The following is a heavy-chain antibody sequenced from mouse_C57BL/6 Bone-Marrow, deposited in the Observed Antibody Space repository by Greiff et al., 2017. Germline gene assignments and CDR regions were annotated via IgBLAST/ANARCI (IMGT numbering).Heavy chain of an antibody. CDR2: IYPRSGNT. Sequence: VKLQESGAELARPGASVKLSCKASGYTFTSYGISWVKQRTGQGLEWIGEIYPRSGNTYYNEKFKGKATLTADKSSSTAYMELRSLTSEDSAVYFCASWGLLRWFAYWGQGTLGTVSA. J-gene: IGHJ3*01. V-gene: IGHV1-81*01. CDR3: ASWGLLRWFAY. D-gene: IGHD1-1*01. CDR1: GYTFTSYG.